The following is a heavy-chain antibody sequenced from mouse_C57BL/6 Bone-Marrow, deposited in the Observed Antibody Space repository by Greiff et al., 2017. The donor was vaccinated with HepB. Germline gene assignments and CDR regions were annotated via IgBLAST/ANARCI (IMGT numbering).Heavy chain of an antibody. V-gene: IGHV1-9*01. CDR2: ILPGSGST. CDR3: AGRDDSGWWYFGH. D-gene: IGHD1-1*02. J-gene: IGHJ2*01. CDR1: GYTFTGYW. Sequence: VQLQQSGAELLKPGASVKLSCKTTGYTFTGYWIEWVKQRPGHGLEWIGEILPGSGSTNYNEKFKSKATFTTDTSSNTAYMQLSSLTTEDSAIYCCAGRDDSGWWYFGHWCQGTTFTVSS.